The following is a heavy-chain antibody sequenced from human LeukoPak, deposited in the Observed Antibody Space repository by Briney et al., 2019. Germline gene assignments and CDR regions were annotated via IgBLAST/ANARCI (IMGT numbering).Heavy chain of an antibody. J-gene: IGHJ4*02. D-gene: IGHD3-22*01. Sequence: ASVKVSCKASGGTFSSYAISWVRQAPGQGLEWMGGIIPIFGTANYAQKFQGRVTIATDESTSTAYMELSSLRSEDTAVYYCARVPDDSSGYYNYWGQGTLVTVSS. CDR1: GGTFSSYA. CDR2: IIPIFGTA. CDR3: ARVPDDSSGYYNY. V-gene: IGHV1-69*05.